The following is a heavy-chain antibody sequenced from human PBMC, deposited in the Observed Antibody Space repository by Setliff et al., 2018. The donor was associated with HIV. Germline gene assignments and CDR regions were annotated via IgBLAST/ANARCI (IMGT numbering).Heavy chain of an antibody. J-gene: IGHJ6*03. CDR3: ARGIKLVGGVIVGSMDV. CDR2: MNPNSGNT. Sequence: GASVKVSCKASGYTFTTYDINWVRQATGQGLEWMGRMNPNSGNTGYAQEIQGRVTMTRNTSISTAYMELSSLRPEDTAVYYCARGIKLVGGVIVGSMDVWGKGTTVTVSS. V-gene: IGHV1-8*02. CDR1: GYTFTTYD. D-gene: IGHD3-16*02.